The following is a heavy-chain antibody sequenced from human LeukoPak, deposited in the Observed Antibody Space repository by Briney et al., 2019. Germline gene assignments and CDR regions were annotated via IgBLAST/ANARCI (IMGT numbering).Heavy chain of an antibody. J-gene: IGHJ3*02. Sequence: SETLSLTCTDSGGSISSYYWSWIRQPPGKGLEWIGYIYYSGSTNYNPSLKSRVTISVDTSKNQFSLKLSSVTAADTAVYYCARESIGCSGGSCYRLAFDIWGQGTMVTVSS. V-gene: IGHV4-59*01. D-gene: IGHD2-15*01. CDR2: IYYSGST. CDR1: GGSISSYY. CDR3: ARESIGCSGGSCYRLAFDI.